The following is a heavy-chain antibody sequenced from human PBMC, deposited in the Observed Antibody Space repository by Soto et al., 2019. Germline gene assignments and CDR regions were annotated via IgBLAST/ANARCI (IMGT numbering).Heavy chain of an antibody. CDR1: GFTFSDYW. CDR3: ARDVSPGSGPYYLDALDM. CDR2: IKKDESKK. Sequence: EVQLVESGGGLVQPGESLRLSCAASGFTFSDYWMTWVRQAPGKWLEWVANIKKDESKKSYLDSVRGRFTISRDNARNSLYLQMDSLRAEDTALYYCARDVSPGSGPYYLDALDMWGQGTMVTVSS. J-gene: IGHJ3*02. V-gene: IGHV3-7*05. D-gene: IGHD3-22*01.